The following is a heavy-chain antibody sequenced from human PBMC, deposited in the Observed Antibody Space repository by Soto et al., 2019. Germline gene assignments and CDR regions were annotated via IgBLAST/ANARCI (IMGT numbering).Heavy chain of an antibody. CDR1: GFTFSSYA. D-gene: IGHD3-10*01. Sequence: PGGSLRLSCAASGFTFSSYAMSWVRQAPGKGLEWVSAISGSGGSTYYADSVKGRFTISRDNSKNTLYLQMNSLRAEDTAVYYCAKIGLDSWDYGSGTQPFDYWGQGTLVTVSS. J-gene: IGHJ4*02. V-gene: IGHV3-23*01. CDR3: AKIGLDSWDYGSGTQPFDY. CDR2: ISGSGGST.